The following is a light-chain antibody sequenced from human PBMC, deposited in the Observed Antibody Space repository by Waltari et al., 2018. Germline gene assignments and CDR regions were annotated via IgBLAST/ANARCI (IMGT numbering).Light chain of an antibody. CDR2: WAS. V-gene: IGKV4-1*01. CDR1: QSVLYSSNNKNY. J-gene: IGKJ1*01. CDR3: QQYYTTPRT. Sequence: EIVMTQSPDSLAVSLGERATINCKSSQSVLYSSNNKNYLAWYQQKPGQPPKLLIYWASTRESGVPDRFSGSESGTDFTLTISSPQAEDVAVYYCQQYYTTPRTFGQGTKVEIK.